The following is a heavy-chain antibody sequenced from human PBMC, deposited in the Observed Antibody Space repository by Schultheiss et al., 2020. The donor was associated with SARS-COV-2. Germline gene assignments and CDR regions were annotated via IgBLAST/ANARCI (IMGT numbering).Heavy chain of an antibody. J-gene: IGHJ4*02. D-gene: IGHD6-6*01. CDR2: IYHSGSS. CDR3: ARARLTRRIDS. Sequence: SETLSLTCAVSGGSISSSNWWSWVRQPPGKGLEWIGEIYHSGSSNNNPSLKSRVTLSLDTSKKQFSLKLSSVTAADTAVYYCARARLTRRIDSWGQGTLVTVSS. CDR1: GGSISSSNW. V-gene: IGHV4-4*02.